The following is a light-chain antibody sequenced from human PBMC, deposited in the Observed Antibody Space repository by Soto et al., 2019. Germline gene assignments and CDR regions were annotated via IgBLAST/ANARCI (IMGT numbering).Light chain of an antibody. V-gene: IGKV3-11*01. CDR1: PSVTNY. CDR2: GAS. Sequence: EIVLTQSPATLSLSPGERATLSCRASPSVTNYLAWYQQKPGQPPRLLIYGASTRATGIPARFSGSGSGTEFTLTISSLQSEDFAVYYCQQRSNWPPITFGQGTRLEIK. J-gene: IGKJ5*01. CDR3: QQRSNWPPIT.